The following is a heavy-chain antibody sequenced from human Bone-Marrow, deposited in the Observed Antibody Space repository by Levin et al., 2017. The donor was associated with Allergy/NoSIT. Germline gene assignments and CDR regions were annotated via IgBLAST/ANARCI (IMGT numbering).Heavy chain of an antibody. CDR1: GFTFSRYA. J-gene: IGHJ6*03. V-gene: IGHV3-23*01. Sequence: AGGSLRLSCAASGFTFSRYAMSWVRQAPGRGLEWVSGLSDSGASTHYADSVKGRCTISRDNSKNTLYLQMNSLRAEDSAIYYCAKTKNTGYYMDVWGKGTTVTVSS. D-gene: IGHD2-8*02. CDR2: LSDSGAST. CDR3: AKTKNTGYYMDV.